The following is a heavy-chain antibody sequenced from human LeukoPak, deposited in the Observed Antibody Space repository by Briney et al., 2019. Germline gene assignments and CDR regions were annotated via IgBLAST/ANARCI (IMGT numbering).Heavy chain of an antibody. CDR3: ASRHCSGGSCYWYYFDY. CDR1: GGTFSSYA. J-gene: IGHJ4*02. CDR2: IIPIFGTA. V-gene: IGHV1-69*13. D-gene: IGHD2-15*01. Sequence: SVKVSCKASGGTFSSYAISWVRQAPGQGLEWMGGIIPIFGTANYAQKFQGRVTITADESTSAAYMELSSLRSEDTAVHYCASRHCSGGSCYWYYFDYWGQGTLVTVSS.